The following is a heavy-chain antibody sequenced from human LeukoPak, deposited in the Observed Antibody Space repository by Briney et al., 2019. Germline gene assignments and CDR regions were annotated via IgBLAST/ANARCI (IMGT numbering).Heavy chain of an antibody. D-gene: IGHD2-2*01. V-gene: IGHV4-39*01. CDR3: ARLDWATRRVFDI. CDR2: IYYSGYT. CDR1: GGSVSSSSYY. J-gene: IGHJ3*02. Sequence: SETLSLTCTVSGGSVSSSSYYWGWIRQPRAKGLEWVGGIYYSGYTYYNPSLKSRVPISVDTSKDQFSLKLTSVTTADTAVYQCARLDWATRRVFDIWGQGTVVPVSS.